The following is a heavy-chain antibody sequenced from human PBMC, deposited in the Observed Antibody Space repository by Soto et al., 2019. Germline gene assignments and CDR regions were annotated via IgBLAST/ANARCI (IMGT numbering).Heavy chain of an antibody. J-gene: IGHJ5*02. D-gene: IGHD1-1*01. V-gene: IGHV1-18*01. CDR1: GYTFTSYG. CDR2: ISAYNGNT. Sequence: QVQLVLSGAEVKKPGASVKVSCKASGYTFTSYGISWVRQASGQGLEWMGWISAYNGNTKYAQKLQGRVTMTTDTSTSTAYMELRSLRSDDTAVYFCARDEAYKWNDGGWCDPSGQGTLVTVSS. CDR3: ARDEAYKWNDGGWCDP.